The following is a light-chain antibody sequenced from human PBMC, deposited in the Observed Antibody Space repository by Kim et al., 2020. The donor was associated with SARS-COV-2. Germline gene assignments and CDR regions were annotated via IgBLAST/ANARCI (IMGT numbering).Light chain of an antibody. V-gene: IGLV2-14*03. Sequence: PGQSITIPCTGTSSDVGGYNYVSWYQQHPGKAPKLMIYDVSNRPSGVSNRFSGSKSGNTASLTISGLQAEDEADYYCSSYTSSSTLFGGGTQLTVL. CDR2: DVS. CDR1: SSDVGGYNY. J-gene: IGLJ3*02. CDR3: SSYTSSSTL.